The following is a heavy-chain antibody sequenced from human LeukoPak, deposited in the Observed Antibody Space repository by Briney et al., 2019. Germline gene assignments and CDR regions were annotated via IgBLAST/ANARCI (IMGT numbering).Heavy chain of an antibody. CDR1: GFAFSSYD. J-gene: IGHJ4*02. CDR3: ARDASTSYYYDSSGYYSAYFDY. Sequence: GGSLRLSCAASGFAFSSYDMHWVRQATGKGLEWVSAIGTAGDTYYPGSVKGRFTISRENAKNSLYLQMNSLRAGDTAVYYCARDASTSYYYDSSGYYSAYFDYWGQGTLVTVSS. CDR2: IGTAGDT. V-gene: IGHV3-13*01. D-gene: IGHD3-22*01.